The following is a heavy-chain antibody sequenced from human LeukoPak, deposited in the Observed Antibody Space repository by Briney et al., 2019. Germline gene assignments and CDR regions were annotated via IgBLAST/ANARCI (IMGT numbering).Heavy chain of an antibody. CDR2: IYHSGST. V-gene: IGHV4-30-2*01. CDR3: ARGRTILSSNWFDP. D-gene: IGHD3-3*01. J-gene: IGHJ5*02. CDR1: GGSISSGGYS. Sequence: PSETLSLTCAVSGGSISSGGYSWSWIRQPPGKGLEWIGYIYHSGSTYYNPSLKSRVTISVDRSKNQFSLKLSSVTAADTAVYYCARGRTILSSNWFDPWGQGTLVTVSS.